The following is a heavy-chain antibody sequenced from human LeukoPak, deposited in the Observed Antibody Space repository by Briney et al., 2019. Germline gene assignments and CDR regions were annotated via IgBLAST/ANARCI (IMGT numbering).Heavy chain of an antibody. D-gene: IGHD3-22*01. CDR1: GFTFSSYW. CDR3: ARKKYYYDTSTYGWFDP. V-gene: IGHV3-7*01. CDR2: INQNGSET. J-gene: IGHJ5*02. Sequence: GSLRLSCAASGFTFSSYWMTWVRQAPGKGLEWVANINQNGSETYYVDSVKGRFTMSRDNAKNSLYLQMNGLRAADTAVYYCARKKYYYDTSTYGWFDPWGQGTLVTVSS.